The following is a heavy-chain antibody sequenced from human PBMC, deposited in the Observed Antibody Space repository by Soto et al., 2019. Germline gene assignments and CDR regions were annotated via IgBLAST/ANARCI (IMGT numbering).Heavy chain of an antibody. Sequence: GGSLRLSCSASGFTFSSYAMHWVRQAPGKGLEYVSAISSNGGSTYYADSVKGRFTISRDNSKNTLYLQMSSLRAEDTAVYYCVKGVVPAAIKDNHSLPDYYYGMYVWGQGTTVTVSS. V-gene: IGHV3-64D*08. CDR3: VKGVVPAAIKDNHSLPDYYYGMYV. D-gene: IGHD2-2*01. CDR1: GFTFSSYA. J-gene: IGHJ6*02. CDR2: ISSNGGST.